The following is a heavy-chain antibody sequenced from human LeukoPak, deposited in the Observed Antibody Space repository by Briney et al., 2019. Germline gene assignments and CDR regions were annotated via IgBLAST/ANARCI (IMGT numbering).Heavy chain of an antibody. CDR3: ARGFTLVPGSYGWFDP. CDR2: IYSSGTI. D-gene: IGHD3-10*01. J-gene: IGHJ5*02. V-gene: IGHV4-4*07. Sequence: LETLSLTCTVSADSITGYSWSWIRQPAGKGLEWIGRIYSSGTINYNPSLETRVTVSVDTSKGQLTLKLTYVTAADTAVYYCARGFTLVPGSYGWFDPWGQGALVTVSS. CDR1: ADSITGYS.